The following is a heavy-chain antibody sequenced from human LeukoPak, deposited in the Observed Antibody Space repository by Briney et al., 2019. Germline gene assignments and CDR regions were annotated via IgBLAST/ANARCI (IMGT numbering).Heavy chain of an antibody. CDR3: ARNYYDSSGYSGQPPIY. D-gene: IGHD3-22*01. J-gene: IGHJ4*02. CDR1: GYTFTGYY. Sequence: ASVKVSCKASGYTFTGYYMHWVRQAPGQGLEWMGWINPNSGGTNYAQKFQGRVTMTRDTSISTAYMELSRLRSDDTAVYYCARNYYDSSGYSGQPPIYWGQGTLVTVSS. CDR2: INPNSGGT. V-gene: IGHV1-2*02.